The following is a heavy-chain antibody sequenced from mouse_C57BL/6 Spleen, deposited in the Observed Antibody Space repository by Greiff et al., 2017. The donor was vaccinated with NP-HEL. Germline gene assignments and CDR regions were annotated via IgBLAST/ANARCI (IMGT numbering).Heavy chain of an antibody. V-gene: IGHV5-17*01. CDR1: GFTFSDYG. CDR2: ISSGSSTI. CDR3: AKIYGNYDAMDY. J-gene: IGHJ4*01. Sequence: EVQRVESGGGLVKPGGSLKLSCAASGFTFSDYGMHWVRQAPEKGLEWVAYISSGSSTIYYADTVKGRFTISRDNAKNTLFLQMTSLRSEDTAMYYCAKIYGNYDAMDYWGQGTSVTVSS. D-gene: IGHD2-1*01.